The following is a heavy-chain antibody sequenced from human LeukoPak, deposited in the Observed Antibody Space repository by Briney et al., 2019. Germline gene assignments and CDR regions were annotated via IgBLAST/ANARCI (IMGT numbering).Heavy chain of an antibody. CDR2: INHSGST. V-gene: IGHV4-34*01. CDR1: GGSISSGGYS. J-gene: IGHJ3*02. Sequence: PSETLSLTCAVSGGSISSGGYSWSWIRQPPGKGLEWIGEINHSGSTNYNPSLKSRVTISVDTSKNQFSLKLSSVTAADTAVYYCARVDCSSTSCPAGNAFDIWGQGTMVTVSS. D-gene: IGHD2-2*01. CDR3: ARVDCSSTSCPAGNAFDI.